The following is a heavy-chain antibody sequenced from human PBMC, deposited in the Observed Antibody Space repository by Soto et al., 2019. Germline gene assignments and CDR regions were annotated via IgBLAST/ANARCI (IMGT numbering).Heavy chain of an antibody. CDR2: IYYSGST. CDR1: GGSISSSSYY. CDR3: ARRGSSGWYGYWYDS. J-gene: IGHJ5*01. V-gene: IGHV4-39*01. D-gene: IGHD6-19*01. Sequence: SETLSLTCTVSGGSISSSSYYWGWIRQPPGKGLEWIGSIYYSGSTYYNPSLKSRVTISVDTSKNQFSLKLSSVTAADTAVYYCARRGSSGWYGYWYDSRAQRTPVPVSS.